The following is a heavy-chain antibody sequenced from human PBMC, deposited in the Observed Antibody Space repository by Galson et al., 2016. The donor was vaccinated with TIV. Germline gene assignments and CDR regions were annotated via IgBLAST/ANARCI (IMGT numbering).Heavy chain of an antibody. D-gene: IGHD3-16*01. Sequence: CAISGDSVSGNSAAWNWLRQSPSRGLEWLGRTFYRSKWYNDYAPFVKSRITINPDTSKNQFSLQLNSVTPEDTAVYYCERATPSVFGIIMTLDSWGQGTLVTVSS. CDR3: ERATPSVFGIIMTLDS. J-gene: IGHJ4*02. CDR1: GDSVSGNSAA. V-gene: IGHV6-1*01. CDR2: TFYRSKWYN.